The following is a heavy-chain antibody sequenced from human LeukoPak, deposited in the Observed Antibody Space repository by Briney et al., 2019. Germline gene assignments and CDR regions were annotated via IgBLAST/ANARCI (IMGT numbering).Heavy chain of an antibody. CDR1: GGSFSGYY. J-gene: IGHJ4*02. D-gene: IGHD5-18*01. CDR2: INHSGST. CDR3: ARGPYKSGYSYGPALQFFDY. V-gene: IGHV4-34*01. Sequence: PSETLSLTCAVYGGSFSGYYWSWIRQPPGKGLEWIGEINHSGSTNYNPSLKSRVTISVDTSKNQFSLKLSSVTAADTAVYYCARGPYKSGYSYGPALQFFDYWGQGTLVTVSS.